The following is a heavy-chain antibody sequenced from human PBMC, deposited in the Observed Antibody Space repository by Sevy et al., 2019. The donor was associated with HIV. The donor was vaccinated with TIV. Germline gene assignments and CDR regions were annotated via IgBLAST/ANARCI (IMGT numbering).Heavy chain of an antibody. Sequence: GGSLRLSCVGSGFTFNDDFMTWVRQAPGKGLEWVSSISSKSTYTYYSASVKGRFTISGDNAKNSLFLQMNSLRPEDTAVYYCARDRDDYAAGRRHPYYYFHGMDVWGRGTTFTVSS. CDR3: ARDRDDYAAGRRHPYYYFHGMDV. CDR1: GFTFNDDF. CDR2: ISSKSTYT. V-gene: IGHV3-21*01. D-gene: IGHD3-10*01. J-gene: IGHJ6*02.